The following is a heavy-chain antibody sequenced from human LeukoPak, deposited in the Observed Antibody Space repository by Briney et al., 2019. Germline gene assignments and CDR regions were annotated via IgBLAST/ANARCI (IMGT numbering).Heavy chain of an antibody. D-gene: IGHD3-10*01. CDR2: IKQDGSEK. V-gene: IGHV3-7*03. CDR1: GFTFSSYW. J-gene: IGHJ4*02. Sequence: GRSLRLSCAASGFTFSSYWMSWVRQAPGKGLEWVANIKQDGSEKYYVDSVKGRFTISRDNAKNSLYLQMNSLRAEDTAVYYCAKDYYYGSGSYYKGPIDYWGQGTLVTVSP. CDR3: AKDYYYGSGSYYKGPIDY.